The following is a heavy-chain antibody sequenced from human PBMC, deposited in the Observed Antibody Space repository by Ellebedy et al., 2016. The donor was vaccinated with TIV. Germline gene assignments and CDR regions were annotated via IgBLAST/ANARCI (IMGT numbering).Heavy chain of an antibody. CDR3: ARALEGMDYYDSSGYFFGY. D-gene: IGHD3-22*01. V-gene: IGHV1-46*01. CDR2: INPSDGST. Sequence: ASVKVSXXASGYTFTSYYMHWVRQAPGQGLEWMGIINPSDGSTTYAQKFQGRVTMTRDTSTSTVYMELSSLRSEDTAVYYCARALEGMDYYDSSGYFFGYWGQGTLVTVSS. CDR1: GYTFTSYY. J-gene: IGHJ4*02.